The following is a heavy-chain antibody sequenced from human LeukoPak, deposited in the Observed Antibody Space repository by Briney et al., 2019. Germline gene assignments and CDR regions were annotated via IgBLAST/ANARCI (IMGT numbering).Heavy chain of an antibody. D-gene: IGHD2-2*01. Sequence: GGSLRLSCVTSGFSLSDYWMSWVRQAPGKGLEWVSAISGSGGSTYYADSVKGRFTISRDNSKNTLYLQMNSLRAEDTAVYYCAKDRVPAAMEALDYWGQGTLVTVSS. J-gene: IGHJ4*02. V-gene: IGHV3-23*01. CDR2: ISGSGGST. CDR3: AKDRVPAAMEALDY. CDR1: GFSLSDYW.